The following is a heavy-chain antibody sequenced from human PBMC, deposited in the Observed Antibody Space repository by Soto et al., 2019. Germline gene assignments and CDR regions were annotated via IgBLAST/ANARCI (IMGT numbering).Heavy chain of an antibody. CDR3: AHSFMVVVVAATPPWLDH. CDR1: GFSLSTSGVG. V-gene: IGHV2-5*02. J-gene: IGHJ5*02. CDR2: IYWDDDK. D-gene: IGHD2-15*01. Sequence: QITLKESGPTLVKPTQTLTLTCTFSGFSLSTSGVGVGWIRHPPGKALEWLALIYWDDDKRYSPALKSRLTITKDTSKNQVVLTMTNMDPVDTSTYYCAHSFMVVVVAATPPWLDHWGQGTLVTVSS.